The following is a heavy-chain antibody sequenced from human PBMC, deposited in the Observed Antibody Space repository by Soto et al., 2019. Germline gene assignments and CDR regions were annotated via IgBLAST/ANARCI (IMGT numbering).Heavy chain of an antibody. J-gene: IGHJ6*02. Sequence: ASVKVSCKASGGTFSSYAISWVRQAPGQGLEWMGGIIPIFGTANYAQKFQGRVTITADESTSTAYMELSSLRSEDTAVYYCVFYGSGPDSKEDVWGQGTTVTVSS. V-gene: IGHV1-69*13. D-gene: IGHD3-10*01. CDR1: GGTFSSYA. CDR2: IIPIFGTA. CDR3: VFYGSGPDSKEDV.